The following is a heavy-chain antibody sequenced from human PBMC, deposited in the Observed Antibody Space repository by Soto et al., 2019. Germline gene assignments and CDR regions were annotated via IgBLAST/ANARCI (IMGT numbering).Heavy chain of an antibody. V-gene: IGHV4-59*08. CDR2: NSYSGST. Sequence: QVQLQESGPGLVKPSETLSLTCTVTGGSTSSYYWSWLRQPPGKGLEWIGYNSYSGSTDYNPSHNRRVTISVDTSKNEFSLKLSFATAADTAVYYCARHGGSYSFDYWGQGTLVTVSS. J-gene: IGHJ4*02. D-gene: IGHD1-26*01. CDR1: GGSTSSYY. CDR3: ARHGGSYSFDY.